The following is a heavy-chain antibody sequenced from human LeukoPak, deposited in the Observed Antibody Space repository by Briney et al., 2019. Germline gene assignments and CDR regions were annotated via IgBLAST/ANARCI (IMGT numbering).Heavy chain of an antibody. J-gene: IGHJ4*02. CDR2: IYYSGST. CDR3: ARQATTMVRGQGFFDY. Sequence: ASETLSLTCTISGGSISGYYWSWIRQPPGKGLEWIGYIYYSGSTNYNPSLKSRVTISVDTSKNQFSLKLSSVTAADTAVYYCARQATTMVRGQGFFDYWGQGTLVTVSS. CDR1: GGSISGYY. D-gene: IGHD3-10*01. V-gene: IGHV4-59*08.